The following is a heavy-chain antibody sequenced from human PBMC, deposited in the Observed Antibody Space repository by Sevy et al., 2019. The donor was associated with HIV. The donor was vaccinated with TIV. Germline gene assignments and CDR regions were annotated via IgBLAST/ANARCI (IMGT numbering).Heavy chain of an antibody. CDR3: ARDCSSTSCLWGLDV. Sequence: GGSLRLSCAASGFTFSNYWITWAGKVQGRGRGWGANIKKDGGEKYYVDPVKGRFTISRDNAKNSLFLQMNSLRAEDTALYYCARDCSSTSCLWGLDVWGQGTTVTVSS. D-gene: IGHD2-2*01. J-gene: IGHJ6*02. V-gene: IGHV3-7*03. CDR1: GFTFSNYW. CDR2: IKKDGGEK.